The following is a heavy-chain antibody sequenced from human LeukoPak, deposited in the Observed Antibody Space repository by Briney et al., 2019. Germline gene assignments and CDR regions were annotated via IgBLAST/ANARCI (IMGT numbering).Heavy chain of an antibody. J-gene: IGHJ4*02. Sequence: SETLSLTCTVSGGSISSYYWSWIRQPPGKGLEWIGYIYYSGSTNYSPSLKSRVTISVDTSKNQFSLKLSSVTAADTAAYYCARVNDILTGYSFDYWGQGTLVTVSS. CDR2: IYYSGST. CDR3: ARVNDILTGYSFDY. V-gene: IGHV4-59*01. D-gene: IGHD3-9*01. CDR1: GGSISSYY.